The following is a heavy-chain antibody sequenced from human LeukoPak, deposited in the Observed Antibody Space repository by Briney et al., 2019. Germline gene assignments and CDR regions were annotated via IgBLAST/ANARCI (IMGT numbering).Heavy chain of an antibody. J-gene: IGHJ4*02. CDR2: ISNSGGNT. Sequence: PGGSLRLSCAASGFTFSTYVMTWVRRAPGKGLEWVSGISNSGGNTYYADSVKGRFTISRDNSKSTLYLQMNSLRAEDTAVYYCAKGGTMGRGVISDWGQGTLVTVSS. D-gene: IGHD3-10*01. CDR3: AKGGTMGRGVISD. CDR1: GFTFSTYV. V-gene: IGHV3-23*01.